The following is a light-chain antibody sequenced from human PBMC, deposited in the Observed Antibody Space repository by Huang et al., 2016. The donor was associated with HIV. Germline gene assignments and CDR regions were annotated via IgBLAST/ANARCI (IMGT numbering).Light chain of an antibody. J-gene: IGKJ4*01. CDR1: QNINNF. V-gene: IGKV3-11*01. Sequence: EIVLTQSPATVSLFLGDRVTLSCRATQNINNFLAWYQQKPGRAPTLLMYDASIRPSGIPDRFTGSGSGTDFTLTISSLETEDVAIYYCQQRYDRVTFGGGT. CDR2: DAS. CDR3: QQRYDRVT.